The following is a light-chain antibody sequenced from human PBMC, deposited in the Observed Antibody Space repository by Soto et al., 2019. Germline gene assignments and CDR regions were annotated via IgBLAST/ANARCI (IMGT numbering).Light chain of an antibody. J-gene: IGKJ5*01. CDR2: GAS. CDR1: QTIDNT. Sequence: EIVMTQSPATLSLSPGERATPSCRASQTIDNTLAWYQRKPGQAPRLLIYGASTRATGIPARFSGSGSGTEFTLTVSSLQSEDFAVYYCQQYNNWPPITFGQGTRLEIK. CDR3: QQYNNWPPIT. V-gene: IGKV3-15*01.